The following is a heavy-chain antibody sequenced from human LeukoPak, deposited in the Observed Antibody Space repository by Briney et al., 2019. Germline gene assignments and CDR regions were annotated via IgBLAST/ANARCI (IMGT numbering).Heavy chain of an antibody. CDR2: IYPGDSDT. D-gene: IGHD3-10*01. J-gene: IGHJ6*02. Sequence: PGESLKISCKGSGYSFTSYWIGWVRQMPGKGLEWMGIIYPGDSDTRYSPSFQGQVTISADKSISTAYLQWSSLKASDTAMYYCARVGGFFELDYYYGMDVWGQGTTVTVSS. V-gene: IGHV5-51*01. CDR3: ARVGGFFELDYYYGMDV. CDR1: GYSFTSYW.